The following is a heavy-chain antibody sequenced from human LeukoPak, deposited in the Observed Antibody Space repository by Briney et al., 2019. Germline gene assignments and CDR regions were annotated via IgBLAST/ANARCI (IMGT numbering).Heavy chain of an antibody. Sequence: PLETLSLTCAVYGGSFSGYYWSWIRQPPGKGLEWIGEINHSGSTNYNPSLKSRVTISVDTSNNHFSLKLSSVTATDTAVYYCARSTVTTWVGDFDYWGQGTLVTVSS. D-gene: IGHD4-17*01. V-gene: IGHV4-34*01. CDR1: GGSFSGYY. CDR2: INHSGST. J-gene: IGHJ4*02. CDR3: ARSTVTTWVGDFDY.